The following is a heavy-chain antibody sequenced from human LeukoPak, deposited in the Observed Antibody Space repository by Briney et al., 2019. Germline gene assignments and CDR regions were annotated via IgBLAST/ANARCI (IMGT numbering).Heavy chain of an antibody. Sequence: PSETLSLTCTVSGGSISSSSYYWGWIRQPPGKGLEWIGSIYYSGSTYYNPSLKSRVTISVDTSKNQFSLKLSSVTAADTAVYYCARPVVWFGEQDPHDAFDIWGQGTMVTVSS. CDR1: GGSISSSSYY. CDR3: ARPVVWFGEQDPHDAFDI. V-gene: IGHV4-39*01. D-gene: IGHD3-10*01. CDR2: IYYSGST. J-gene: IGHJ3*02.